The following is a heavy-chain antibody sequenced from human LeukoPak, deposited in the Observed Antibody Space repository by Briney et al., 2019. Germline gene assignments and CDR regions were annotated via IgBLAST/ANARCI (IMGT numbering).Heavy chain of an antibody. Sequence: ASVKVSCKASGGTFSSYAISWVRQAPGQGLEWMGGIIPIFGTANYAQKFQGRVTITADKSTSTAYMELSSLRSEDTAVYYCARTVSEYYYDSSGYLDYWGQGTLVTVSS. CDR1: GGTFSSYA. J-gene: IGHJ4*02. V-gene: IGHV1-69*06. CDR2: IIPIFGTA. CDR3: ARTVSEYYYDSSGYLDY. D-gene: IGHD3-22*01.